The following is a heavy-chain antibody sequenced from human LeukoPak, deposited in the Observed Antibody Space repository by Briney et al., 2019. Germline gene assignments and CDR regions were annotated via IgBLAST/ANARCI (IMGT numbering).Heavy chain of an antibody. CDR1: GFTFSTYA. Sequence: GGSLRLSCAASGFTFSTYAMHWVRQAPGKGLEWVALISYDESNRYYADSVKGRVTISRDNSENTLYLQMNSLRTEDTAVYYCARDIGEYSSSEWGQGTLVTVSS. CDR2: ISYDESNR. CDR3: ARDIGEYSSSE. J-gene: IGHJ4*02. D-gene: IGHD6-6*01. V-gene: IGHV3-30*03.